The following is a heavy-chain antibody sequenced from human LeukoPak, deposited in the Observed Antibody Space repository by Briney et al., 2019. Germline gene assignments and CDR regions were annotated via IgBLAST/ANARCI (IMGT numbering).Heavy chain of an antibody. J-gene: IGHJ4*02. D-gene: IGHD2-2*01. CDR1: GFTLSSYA. Sequence: GGSLRLSCAVSGFTLSSYAMSWVRQAPGKGLEWVSGIGGSGGSTYYADSVKGRFTISRDNPKNTLYLQMNSLRAEDTAVYYCAKDGRSTTPGYWGQGTLVTVSS. V-gene: IGHV3-23*01. CDR3: AKDGRSTTPGY. CDR2: IGGSGGST.